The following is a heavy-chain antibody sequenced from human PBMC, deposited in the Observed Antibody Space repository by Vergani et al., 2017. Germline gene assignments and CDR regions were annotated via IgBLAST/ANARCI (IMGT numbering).Heavy chain of an antibody. J-gene: IGHJ5*02. CDR3: ARCFRDEGMIYGGTVENWFDP. D-gene: IGHD3-22*01. Sequence: QLQLQESGPGLVKPSETLSLTCTVSGGSITYGAFYWGWIRQSPGKGLEWIGSIYYSENKFYNPSLESRVTLSIDTTKNQFSLELKSVTAAETAVYYCARCFRDEGMIYGGTVENWFDPWGQGTLVTVSS. CDR2: IYYSENK. CDR1: GGSITYGAFY. V-gene: IGHV4-39*01.